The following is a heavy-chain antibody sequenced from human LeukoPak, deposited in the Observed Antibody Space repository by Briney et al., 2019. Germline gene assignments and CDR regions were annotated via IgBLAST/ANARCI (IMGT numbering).Heavy chain of an antibody. J-gene: IGHJ4*02. Sequence: PGGSLRLSCAASGFTVSSNYMSWVRQAPGKGLEGVSVIYSGGSTYYSDSVKGRFTISRDNSKNTLYLQMNSLRAEDTAVYYCAREDSIAAAFDYWRQGTLVTVSS. D-gene: IGHD6-13*01. V-gene: IGHV3-66*02. CDR2: IYSGGST. CDR1: GFTVSSNY. CDR3: AREDSIAAAFDY.